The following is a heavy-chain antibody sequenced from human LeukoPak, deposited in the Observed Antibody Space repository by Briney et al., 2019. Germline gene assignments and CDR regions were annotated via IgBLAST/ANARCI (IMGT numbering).Heavy chain of an antibody. D-gene: IGHD2-15*01. CDR3: ARGAYCSGGSCYSRSFDY. V-gene: IGHV1-2*02. J-gene: IGHJ4*02. Sequence: ASVKVSCKASGYTFTGYYMHWVRQAPGQGLEWMGWINPNSGGTNYAQKFQGRVTMTRDTSISTAYMELSRLRSDDTAVYYCARGAYCSGGSCYSRSFDYWGQGTLVTVSS. CDR2: INPNSGGT. CDR1: GYTFTGYY.